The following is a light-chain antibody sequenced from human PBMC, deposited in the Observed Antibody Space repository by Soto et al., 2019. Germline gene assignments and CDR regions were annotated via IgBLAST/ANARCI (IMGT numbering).Light chain of an antibody. J-gene: IGKJ1*01. Sequence: DIQMTQSPSSLSASAGDRVTITCRASKSISSYLHWYQQKPGKAPKLPIYAASSLQSGVPSRFSGSGSGTDFTLTISSLQPEDFGTYYCQQSYSTLWTFGQGTKVDIK. CDR3: QQSYSTLWT. CDR1: KSISSY. CDR2: AAS. V-gene: IGKV1-39*01.